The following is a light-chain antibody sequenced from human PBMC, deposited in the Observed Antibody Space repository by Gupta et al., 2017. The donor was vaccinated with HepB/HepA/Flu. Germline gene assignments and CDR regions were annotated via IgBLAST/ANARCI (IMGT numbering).Light chain of an antibody. J-gene: IGLJ1*01. CDR1: SSNIENDN. Sequence: SVLTQPPSASGNPGQTVTISCSGSSSNIENDNVYWYQQLPGTAPKLLIYNDNQRPSGVPDRFSGSKSGTSASLAISGLRSEDEADYYCVGWDKSLSAYVFRAGTRVTVL. V-gene: IGLV1-47*02. CDR2: NDN. CDR3: VGWDKSLSAYV.